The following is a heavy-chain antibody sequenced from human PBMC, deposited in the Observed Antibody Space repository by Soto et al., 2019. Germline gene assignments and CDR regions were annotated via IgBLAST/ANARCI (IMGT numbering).Heavy chain of an antibody. CDR2: INHSGLT. V-gene: IGHV4-59*08. CDR3: ARQGFGQLHGLVDV. D-gene: IGHD3-10*01. Sequence: QVQLQESGPGLVKPSETLSLTCSVSGGSITSHYCSWFRQPPGKGLEWIGYINHSGLTSYNPSLKSRANTSVDTTKNHFSLKVNSVTAADTALYYRARQGFGQLHGLVDVWGPGTTVTVSS. J-gene: IGHJ6*02. CDR1: GGSITSHY.